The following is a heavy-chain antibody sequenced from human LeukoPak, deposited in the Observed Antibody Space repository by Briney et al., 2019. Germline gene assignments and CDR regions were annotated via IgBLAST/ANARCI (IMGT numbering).Heavy chain of an antibody. Sequence: SGGSLRLSCAASGFTFSNYAMSWVRQAPGKGLEWVSAITVSGGNTYYADSVKGRFTISRDNSKNTVFLQMNSLRAGDTAVYYCAKWGDYDVLTGYYVSDYWGQGTLATVSS. CDR1: GFTFSNYA. CDR2: ITVSGGNT. D-gene: IGHD3-9*01. CDR3: AKWGDYDVLTGYYVSDY. J-gene: IGHJ4*02. V-gene: IGHV3-23*01.